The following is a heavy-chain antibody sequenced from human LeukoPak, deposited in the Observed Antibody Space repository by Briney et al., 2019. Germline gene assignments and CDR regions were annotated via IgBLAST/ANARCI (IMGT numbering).Heavy chain of an antibody. CDR1: GFTFSSYW. J-gene: IGHJ4*02. Sequence: GGSLRLSCAASGFTFSSYWMHWVRQAPGKGLVWVPRINSDGSSTSYADSVKGRFTISRDNAKNTLYLQMNSLRAEDTAVYYCARNYDFWSVNYGIDYWGQGTLVTVSS. CDR3: ARNYDFWSVNYGIDY. V-gene: IGHV3-74*01. CDR2: INSDGSST. D-gene: IGHD3-3*01.